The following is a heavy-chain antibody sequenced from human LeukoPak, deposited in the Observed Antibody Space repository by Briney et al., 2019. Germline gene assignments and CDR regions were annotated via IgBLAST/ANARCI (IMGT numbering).Heavy chain of an antibody. CDR2: INHSGST. CDR3: ARLWRWLQQGDY. D-gene: IGHD5-12*01. J-gene: IGHJ4*02. V-gene: IGHV4-34*01. CDR1: GGSFSGYY. Sequence: PSETLSLTCAVYGGSFSGYYWSWIRQSPGKGLEWIGEINHSGSTNYNPSLKSRVTISVDTSKNQFSLKLSSVTAADTAVYYCARLWRWLQQGDYWGQGTLVTVSS.